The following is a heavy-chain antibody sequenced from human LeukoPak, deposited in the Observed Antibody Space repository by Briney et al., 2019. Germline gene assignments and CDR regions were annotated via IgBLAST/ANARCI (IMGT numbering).Heavy chain of an antibody. D-gene: IGHD2-21*02. J-gene: IGHJ5*02. CDR2: IWYDGSNK. Sequence: GGSLRLSCAASGFTFSSYGMHWVRQAPGKGLEWVAVIWYDGSNKYYADSVKGRFTISRDNSKNTLYLQMNSLRAEGTAVYYCARGDDDSSFDPWGQGTLVTVSS. CDR1: GFTFSSYG. V-gene: IGHV3-33*01. CDR3: ARGDDDSSFDP.